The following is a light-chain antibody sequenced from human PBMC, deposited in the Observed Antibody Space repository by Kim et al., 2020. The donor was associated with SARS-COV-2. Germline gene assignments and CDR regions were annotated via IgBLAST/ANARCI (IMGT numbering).Light chain of an antibody. CDR3: QQRSNWPLMYT. V-gene: IGKV3-11*01. J-gene: IGKJ2*01. CDR1: QSVSSY. CDR2: DAS. Sequence: EIVLTQSPATLSLSPGERATLSCRASQSVSSYLAWYQQKPGHAPRLLIYDASNRATGIPARFSGSGSGTDFTLTISSLEPEDFAVYYCQQRSNWPLMYTFGQGTKLEI.